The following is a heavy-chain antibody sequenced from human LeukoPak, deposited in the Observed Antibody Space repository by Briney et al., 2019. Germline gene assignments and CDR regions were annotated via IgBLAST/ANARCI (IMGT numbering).Heavy chain of an antibody. CDR3: ARSLNDAFDI. CDR1: GFTFSSYS. Sequence: GGSLRLSCAASGFTFSSYSMNWVRQAPGKGLEWVSSISSSSSYIYYADSVKGRFTTSRDNAKNSLYLQMNSLRAEDTAVYYCARSLNDAFDIWGQGTMVTVSS. J-gene: IGHJ3*02. CDR2: ISSSSSYI. V-gene: IGHV3-21*01. D-gene: IGHD3-16*01.